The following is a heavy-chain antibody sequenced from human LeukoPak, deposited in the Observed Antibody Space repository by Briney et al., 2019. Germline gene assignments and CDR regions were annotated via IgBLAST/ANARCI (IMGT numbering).Heavy chain of an antibody. V-gene: IGHV3-30*02. CDR1: GFTFSSYG. CDR2: IRYDGSNK. D-gene: IGHD3-10*01. J-gene: IGHJ6*03. CDR3: ARVSRTYYYGSGSTYYYYYMDV. Sequence: GGSLRLSCAASGFTFSSYGMHWVRQAPGKGLEWVAFIRYDGSNKYYADSVKGRFTISRDNSKNTLYLQMNSLRAEDTAVYYCARVSRTYYYGSGSTYYYYYMDVWGKGTTVTISS.